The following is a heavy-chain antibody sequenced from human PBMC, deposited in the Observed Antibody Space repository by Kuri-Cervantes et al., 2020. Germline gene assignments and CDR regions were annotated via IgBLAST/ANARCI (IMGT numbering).Heavy chain of an antibody. J-gene: IGHJ5*02. D-gene: IGHD5-24*01. Sequence: SLKISCAASGFIFDDYAMHWVRQAPGKGLEWVSGISWNSGSIGYADSVKGRFTISRDNAKNSLLPQMNSLRVDDTALYYCARWIGGFDPWGQGTLVTVSS. CDR2: ISWNSGSI. CDR1: GFIFDDYA. CDR3: ARWIGGFDP. V-gene: IGHV3-9*01.